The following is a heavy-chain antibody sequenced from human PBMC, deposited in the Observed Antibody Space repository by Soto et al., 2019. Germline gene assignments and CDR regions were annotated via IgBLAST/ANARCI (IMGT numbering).Heavy chain of an antibody. D-gene: IGHD3-22*01. J-gene: IGHJ4*02. Sequence: ASVKVSCKTSGYTFSLYSIHWVRQAPGQRLEWMGWINAGNGDTFYSQKFQGRVTITRDQSATTAYMELTSLRSEDTAVYYCARARHYYDSSGFYYWGQGTLVTVSS. CDR2: INAGNGDT. CDR3: ARARHYYDSSGFYY. CDR1: GYTFSLYS. V-gene: IGHV1-3*01.